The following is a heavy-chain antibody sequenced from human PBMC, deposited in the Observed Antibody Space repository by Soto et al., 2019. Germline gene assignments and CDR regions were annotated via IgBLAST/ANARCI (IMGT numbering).Heavy chain of an antibody. CDR2: IYYSGST. CDR1: GGSISSGDYY. D-gene: IGHD2-2*01. J-gene: IGHJ6*02. V-gene: IGHV4-30-4*01. Sequence: SETLSLTCTVSGGSISSGDYYWSWIRQPPGKGLEWIGYIYYSGSTYYNPSLKSRVTISVDTSKNQFSLKLSSVTAADTAVYYCARDVRADCSSTSCLPGYYGMDDWGQGTTVTVSS. CDR3: ARDVRADCSSTSCLPGYYGMDD.